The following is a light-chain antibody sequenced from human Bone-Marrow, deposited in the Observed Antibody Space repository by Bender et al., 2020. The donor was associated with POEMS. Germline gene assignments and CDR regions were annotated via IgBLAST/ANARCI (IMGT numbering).Light chain of an antibody. CDR2: DVH. Sequence: QSALTQPASVSGSPGQSITISCTGSSSDVGSSNYVSWYQQHPGKAPKFIIYDVHNRPSGVSNRFSGSKSGNTAFLTISGLQADDEADYYCCSYAGSNFFVVFGGGTKVTVL. J-gene: IGLJ2*01. CDR1: SSDVGSSNY. V-gene: IGLV2-23*02. CDR3: CSYAGSNFFVV.